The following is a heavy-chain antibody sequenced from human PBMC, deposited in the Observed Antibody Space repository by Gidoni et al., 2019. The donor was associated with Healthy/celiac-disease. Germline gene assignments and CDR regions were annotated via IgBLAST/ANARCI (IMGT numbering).Heavy chain of an antibody. J-gene: IGHJ4*02. D-gene: IGHD6-19*01. CDR3: AKSHISGWFVSFYYFDY. Sequence: EVQLVESGGGLVQPGGSLRLACAASGVTLSSYAMSWVRRAPGKGLEWVSAISVRGGSTYSPGSVKGRFPISRDNSKNTLYLQMNSLRAEDTAVYYCAKSHISGWFVSFYYFDYWGQGTLVTVSS. CDR1: GVTLSSYA. V-gene: IGHV3-23*04. CDR2: ISVRGGST.